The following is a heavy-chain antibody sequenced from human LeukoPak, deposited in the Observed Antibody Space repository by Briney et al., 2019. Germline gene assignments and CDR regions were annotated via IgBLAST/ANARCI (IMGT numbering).Heavy chain of an antibody. CDR1: GFTFTSSA. Sequence: SVKVSCKASGFTFTSSAMQWLRQTRGQRLEWVGWIVVGSGNTNNAQTDQERVTITRDMSTSTAYMELSSLRSEDTAVYYCAADRSLWGQGTLVTVSS. J-gene: IGHJ4*02. CDR2: IVVGSGNT. CDR3: AADRSL. V-gene: IGHV1-58*02.